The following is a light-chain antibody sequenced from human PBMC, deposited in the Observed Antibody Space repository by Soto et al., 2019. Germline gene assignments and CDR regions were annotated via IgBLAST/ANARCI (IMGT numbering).Light chain of an antibody. J-gene: IGLJ1*01. CDR1: SSDVGGYNY. CDR3: SSYAGSSNV. V-gene: IGLV2-8*01. CDR2: EVN. Sequence: QSVLTQPPSASGSPGQSVAISCTGTSSDVGGYNYVSWYQQHPGKAPKLMIYEVNKRPSGVPDRFSGSTSGNTASLTVAGRQAEDEADYYCSSYAGSSNVFGTGTKLTVL.